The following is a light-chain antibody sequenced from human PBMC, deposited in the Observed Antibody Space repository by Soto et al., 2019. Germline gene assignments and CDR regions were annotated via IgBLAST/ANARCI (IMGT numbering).Light chain of an antibody. V-gene: IGKV1-9*01. CDR3: QQRNTVPFT. CDR2: EAS. J-gene: IGKJ5*01. CDR1: HDISTY. Sequence: DIQLTQSPSLLSASVGDRVTITCRASHDISTYLAWYQQKPGKAPKLMIYEASTLQSGVPSRFSGSGSGTEFTLTISGLLPEDFATYHCQQRNTVPFTFGQGTRLDTK.